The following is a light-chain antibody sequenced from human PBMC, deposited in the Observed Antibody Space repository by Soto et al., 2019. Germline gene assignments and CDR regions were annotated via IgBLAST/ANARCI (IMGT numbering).Light chain of an antibody. Sequence: QSALTQPASVSGSPRQSITISCTGTSRDVGGYNYVAWYQQHPDRAPKVMIYEVSNRPSGVSNRFSGSKSGNTASLTISGLQAEDEADYYCSSFASSSTLVVFGTGTKLTVL. CDR3: SSFASSSTLVV. CDR1: SRDVGGYNY. J-gene: IGLJ1*01. CDR2: EVS. V-gene: IGLV2-14*01.